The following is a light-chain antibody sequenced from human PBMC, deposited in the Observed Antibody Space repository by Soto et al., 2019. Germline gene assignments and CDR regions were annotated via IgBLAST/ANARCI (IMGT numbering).Light chain of an antibody. CDR1: SGHSSYI. CDR3: ETWDSNTRV. Sequence: QTVVTQSSSASASLGSSVKLTCTLSSGHSSYIIAWHQQQPGKAPRYLMNLEGSGSYNKGSGVPDRFSGSSSGADRYLTISNLQFEDEADYYCETWDSNTRVFGGGTKLTVL. V-gene: IGLV4-60*02. CDR2: LEGSGSY. J-gene: IGLJ3*02.